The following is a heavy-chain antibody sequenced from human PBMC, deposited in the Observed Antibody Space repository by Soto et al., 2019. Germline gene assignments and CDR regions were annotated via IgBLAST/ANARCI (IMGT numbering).Heavy chain of an antibody. CDR3: EQDKGIVFNLFHY. V-gene: IGHV3-9*01. D-gene: IGHD3-22*01. Sequence: EVQLVESGGGLVQPGRSLRLSCAASGFTFDDYAMHWVRQAPGKSLEWVSGISWNSGRIGYADSLKGRFTISRDHAKNSLYLQMNMLGAEDSGVYYCEQDKGIVFNLFHYWGQGTLVIVSS. CDR1: GFTFDDYA. J-gene: IGHJ4*02. CDR2: ISWNSGRI.